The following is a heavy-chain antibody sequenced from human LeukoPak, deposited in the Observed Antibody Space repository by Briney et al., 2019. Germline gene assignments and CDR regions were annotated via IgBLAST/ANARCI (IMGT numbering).Heavy chain of an antibody. V-gene: IGHV3-23*01. J-gene: IGHJ4*02. CDR3: AKAMSTVMGGTDY. Sequence: PGGSLRLSCAASGFTFNSYAMSWVRQASGKGPEWVPTVTGSGSATYYADSVKGRFIISRDNSKNTLYLQMNSLRADDTALYYCAKAMSTVMGGTDYWGQGTLVTVSS. CDR2: VTGSGSAT. CDR1: GFTFNSYA. D-gene: IGHD4-17*01.